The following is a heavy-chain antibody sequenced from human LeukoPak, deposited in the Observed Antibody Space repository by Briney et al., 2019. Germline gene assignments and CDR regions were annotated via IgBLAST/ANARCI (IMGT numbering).Heavy chain of an antibody. J-gene: IGHJ3*02. CDR3: ARRDLRSDAFDI. D-gene: IGHD5-24*01. CDR2: IYYSGST. V-gene: IGHV4-59*01. CDR1: GGSISSYY. Sequence: PSETLSLTCTVSGGSISSYYWSWLRQPPGKGLEWIGYIYYSGSTNYNPSLKSRVTISVDTSKNQFSLKLSSVTAADTAVYYCARRDLRSDAFDIWGQGTMVTVSS.